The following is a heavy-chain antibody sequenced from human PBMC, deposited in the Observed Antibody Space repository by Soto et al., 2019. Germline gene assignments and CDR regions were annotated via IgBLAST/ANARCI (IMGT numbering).Heavy chain of an antibody. D-gene: IGHD5-18*01. Sequence: LKISRKGAEDSSTSYWIGRVSQMPGKGLEWMGIIYPGDSDTRYSPSFQGQVTISADKSISTAYLQWSSLKASDTAMYYCARGYSYGFDYWGQGTLVTVSS. V-gene: IGHV5-51*01. CDR2: IYPGDSDT. CDR1: EDSSTSYW. J-gene: IGHJ4*02. CDR3: ARGYSYGFDY.